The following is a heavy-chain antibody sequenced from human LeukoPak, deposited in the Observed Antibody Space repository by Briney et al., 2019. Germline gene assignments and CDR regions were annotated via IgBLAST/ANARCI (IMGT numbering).Heavy chain of an antibody. D-gene: IGHD2-21*01. J-gene: IGHJ4*02. V-gene: IGHV3-30-3*01. CDR1: GFTFSSYA. CDR2: ISYDGSNK. CDR3: AKVSSGGGDWTRFDY. Sequence: GGSLRLSCAASGFTFSSYAMHWVRQAPGKGLEWVAVISYDGSNKYYADSVKGRFTISRDNSKNTLYLQMNSLRAEDTAVYYCAKVSSGGGDWTRFDYWGQGTLVTVSS.